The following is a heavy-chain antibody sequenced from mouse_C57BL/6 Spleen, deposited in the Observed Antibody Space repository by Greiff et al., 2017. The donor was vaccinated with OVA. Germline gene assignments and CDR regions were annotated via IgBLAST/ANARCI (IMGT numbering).Heavy chain of an antibody. CDR1: GYSITSGYY. J-gene: IGHJ1*03. CDR2: ISYDGST. CDR3: AKDYYGSSKDWYFDD. V-gene: IGHV3-6*01. D-gene: IGHD1-1*01. Sequence: ESGPGLVKPSQSLSLTCSVTGYSITSGYYWNWIRQFPGNKLEWMGYISYDGSTNYNPSLKNRISITRDTSKNQFFLKLNSVTTEDTATYSCAKDYYGSSKDWYFDDWGTGTTVTVSA.